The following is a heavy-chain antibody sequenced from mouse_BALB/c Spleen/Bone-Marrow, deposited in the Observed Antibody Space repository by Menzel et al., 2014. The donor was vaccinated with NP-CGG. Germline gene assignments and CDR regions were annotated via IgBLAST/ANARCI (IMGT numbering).Heavy chain of an antibody. J-gene: IGHJ3*01. D-gene: IGHD1-1*01. Sequence: EVKLVESGGGLVQPGGFLKLSCAASGFDFRTYWMSWVRRAPGKGLEWIGEINPDSKTKNYAPSLKDKFIISRDNAKNTLYLQMSKVRSEDTALYYCARMGYYGWLAYWGQGTLVTVSA. CDR1: GFDFRTYW. CDR3: ARMGYYGWLAY. V-gene: IGHV4-1*02. CDR2: INPDSKTK.